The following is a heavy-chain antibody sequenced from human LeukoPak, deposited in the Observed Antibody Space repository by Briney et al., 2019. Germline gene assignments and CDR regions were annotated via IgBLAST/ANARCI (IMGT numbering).Heavy chain of an antibody. CDR2: IGGNGST. CDR1: GFTFSTSA. J-gene: IGHJ4*02. D-gene: IGHD2-15*01. V-gene: IGHV3-23*01. CDR3: AKGKTGSIYSGFDS. Sequence: GGSLRLSCAGSGFTFSTSAMSWVRQAQGQGLEWVSAIGGNGSTYYAECVKGRFTISRDTSRNTLYLQMNSLRAEDTGLSYCAKGKTGSIYSGFDSWGQGTLVTVSS.